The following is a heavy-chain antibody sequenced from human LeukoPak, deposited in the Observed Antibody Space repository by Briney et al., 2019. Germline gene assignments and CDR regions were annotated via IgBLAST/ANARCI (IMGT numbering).Heavy chain of an antibody. Sequence: GGSLRLSCAVSGFTFSDTYMTWIRQAPGKGLESLSYISPSGTDISYADSVKGRFAISRDNAKNSLYLQMNSLRVEDTAVYYCTRDPRNLDYWGQGTLVTVSS. J-gene: IGHJ4*02. CDR3: TRDPRNLDY. CDR1: GFTFSDTY. D-gene: IGHD1-14*01. CDR2: ISPSGTDI. V-gene: IGHV3-11*01.